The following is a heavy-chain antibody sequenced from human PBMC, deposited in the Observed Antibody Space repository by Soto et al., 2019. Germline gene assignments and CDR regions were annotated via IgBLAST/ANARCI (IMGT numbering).Heavy chain of an antibody. CDR1: GITFSNYM. CDR2: ITAGGDGT. V-gene: IGHV3-23*01. D-gene: IGHD2-15*01. J-gene: IGHJ3*02. CDR3: APHVYCSSGSCQYDAFAI. Sequence: EVQVLESGGGLVQPGGSLRLSCEASGITFSNYMMTWIRQAPGKGLEWVSTITAGGDGTYYADSVKGRFTMSRETSKNTLYLQMNSLRAEDTAVYYWAPHVYCSSGSCQYDAFAIRGQGTMVTVSS.